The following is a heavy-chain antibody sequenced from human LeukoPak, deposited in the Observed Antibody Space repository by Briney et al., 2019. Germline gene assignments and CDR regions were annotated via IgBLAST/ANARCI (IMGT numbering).Heavy chain of an antibody. CDR3: ARAYDFWSGYFDY. V-gene: IGHV4-61*02. CDR2: IYTSGST. D-gene: IGHD3-3*01. J-gene: IGHJ4*02. Sequence: PSETLSLTCTVSGGSISSGSYFWSWIRQPAGTGLEWIGRIYTSGSTNYNPSLKSRVTISVDTSKNQFSLKLSSVTAADTAVYYCARAYDFWSGYFDYWGQGTLVTVSS. CDR1: GGSISSGSYF.